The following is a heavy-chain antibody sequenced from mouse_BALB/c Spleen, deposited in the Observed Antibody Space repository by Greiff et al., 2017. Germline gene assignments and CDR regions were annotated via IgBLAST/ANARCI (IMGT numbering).Heavy chain of an antibody. CDR2: ISSGGSYT. D-gene: IGHD1-1*01. J-gene: IGHJ3*01. CDR3: AIHSYYYGGSYGWFAY. CDR1: GFSFSSYG. Sequence: DVQLVESGGDLVKPGGSLKLSCAASGFSFSSYGMSWVRQTPDKRLEWVATISSGGSYTYYPDSVKGRFSISRDNARNTLYLQMSSLKSEDTAMYYLAIHSYYYGGSYGWFAYWGQGTLVTVSA. V-gene: IGHV5-6*01.